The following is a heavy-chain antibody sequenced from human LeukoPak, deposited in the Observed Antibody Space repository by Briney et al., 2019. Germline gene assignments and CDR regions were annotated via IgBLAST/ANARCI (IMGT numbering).Heavy chain of an antibody. CDR2: INHSGST. Sequence: KPSETLSLTCAVYGGSFSGYYWSWIRQPPGKGLEWIGEINHSGSTNYNPSLKSRVTISVDTSKNQFSLKLSSVTAADTAVYYCAFKYYDYVWGGYHLYWGQGTLVTVSS. J-gene: IGHJ4*02. D-gene: IGHD3-16*02. V-gene: IGHV4-34*01. CDR1: GGSFSGYY. CDR3: AFKYYDYVWGGYHLY.